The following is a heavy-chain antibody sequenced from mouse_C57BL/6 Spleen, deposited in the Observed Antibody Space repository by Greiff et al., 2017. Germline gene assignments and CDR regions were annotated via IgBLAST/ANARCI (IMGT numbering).Heavy chain of an antibody. CDR1: GYTFTSYW. J-gene: IGHJ1*03. D-gene: IGHD3-3*01. CDR2: IYPSDSET. CDR3: AREAGTGYWYFDV. V-gene: IGHV1-61*01. Sequence: QVQLQQPGAELVRPGSSVKLSCKASGYTFTSYWMDWVKQRPGQGLEWIGNIYPSDSETHYNQNFKDKATLTVDKSSSTAYMQLSSRTSEDSAVYYCAREAGTGYWYFDVWGTGTTVTVSS.